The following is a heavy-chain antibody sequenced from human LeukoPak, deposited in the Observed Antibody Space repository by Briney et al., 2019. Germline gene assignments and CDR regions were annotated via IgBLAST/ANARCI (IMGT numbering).Heavy chain of an antibody. V-gene: IGHV3-23*01. CDR1: GFPFSSYA. CDR3: ARGISGTKAYFHY. J-gene: IGHJ4*02. CDR2: IGGRGGST. Sequence: GGCLRLSCAVSGFPFSSYAMSSVRQAPGRGLGLVSAIGGRGGSTNYAQSVKGRFTISRDNSKTTLYLQMNSLRAEDTAVYYCARGISGTKAYFHYGRRRPLDTV. D-gene: IGHD1-7*01.